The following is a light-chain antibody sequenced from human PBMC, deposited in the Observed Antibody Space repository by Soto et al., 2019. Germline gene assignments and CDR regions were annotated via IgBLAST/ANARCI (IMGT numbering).Light chain of an antibody. CDR2: DVS. CDR3: CSYAGSYTEV. Sequence: QSALTQPRSVSGSPGQSVTISCTGNSSDVGGYNYVSWYQQHPGKAPKLMIYDVSKRPSGVPDRFSGSKSGNTASLTISGLQAEDEADYYCCSYAGSYTEVFGTGTKLTVL. V-gene: IGLV2-11*01. CDR1: SSDVGGYNY. J-gene: IGLJ1*01.